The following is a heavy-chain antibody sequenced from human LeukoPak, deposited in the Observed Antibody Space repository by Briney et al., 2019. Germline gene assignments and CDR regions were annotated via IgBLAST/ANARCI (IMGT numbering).Heavy chain of an antibody. J-gene: IGHJ4*02. Sequence: ASVKVSCKASEYTFSGYYMQWVRQAPGQGLEWMGRSNPRSGGANYAQEFQDRVTMTSDTSISTAYMELRSLTSDDTAVYYCARGSYGSDYWGQGTLVTVSS. CDR1: EYTFSGYY. V-gene: IGHV1-2*06. CDR3: ARGSYGSDY. CDR2: SNPRSGGA. D-gene: IGHD5-18*01.